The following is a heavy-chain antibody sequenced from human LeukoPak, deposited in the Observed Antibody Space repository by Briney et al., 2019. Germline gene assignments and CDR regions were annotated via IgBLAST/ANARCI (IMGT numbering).Heavy chain of an antibody. V-gene: IGHV4-31*03. Sequence: SETLSLTCTVSGGSISSGGYYWSWIRQHPGKGLEWIGYIYYSGSTYYNPSLKSRVTISVDTSKNQFSLKLSSVTAADTAVYYCARDGYYDRIFDYWGQGTLVTVSS. J-gene: IGHJ4*02. D-gene: IGHD3-22*01. CDR1: GGSISSGGYY. CDR2: IYYSGST. CDR3: ARDGYYDRIFDY.